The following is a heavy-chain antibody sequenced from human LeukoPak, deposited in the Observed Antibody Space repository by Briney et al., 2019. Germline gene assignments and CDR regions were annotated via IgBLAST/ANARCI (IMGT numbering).Heavy chain of an antibody. V-gene: IGHV3-15*01. CDR2: IKSKTDGGTT. D-gene: IGHD1-26*01. Sequence: GGSLRLSCAASGFTFSSYAMSWVRQAPGKGLEWVGRIKSKTDGGTTDYAAPVKGRFTISRDDSKNTLYLQMNSLKTEDTAVYYCTTDLRGILAYWGQGTLVTVSS. CDR3: TTDLRGILAY. J-gene: IGHJ4*02. CDR1: GFTFSSYA.